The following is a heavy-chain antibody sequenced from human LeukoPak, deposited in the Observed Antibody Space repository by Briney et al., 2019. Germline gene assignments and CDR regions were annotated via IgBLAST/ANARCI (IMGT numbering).Heavy chain of an antibody. CDR3: AKEGLGYSNYDDAFDI. J-gene: IGHJ3*02. V-gene: IGHV3-30*02. D-gene: IGHD4-11*01. CDR1: GFTFSSYG. CDR2: IRYDGSNK. Sequence: GGSLRLSCAASGFTFSSYGMHWVRQAPGKGLEWVAFIRYDGSNKYYADSVKGRFTISRDNSKNTLYLQMNSLRAEDTAVYYCAKEGLGYSNYDDAFDIWGQGTMVTVSS.